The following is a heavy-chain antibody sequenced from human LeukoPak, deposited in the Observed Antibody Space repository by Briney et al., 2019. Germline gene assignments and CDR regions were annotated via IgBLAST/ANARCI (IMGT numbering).Heavy chain of an antibody. CDR3: ATDFD. CDR1: GITFDTYW. CDR2: IKEDGSEK. J-gene: IGHJ4*02. V-gene: IGHV3-7*01. Sequence: GGSLRLSCSCAASGITFDTYWMHWVRQSPGKGLEWVAAIKEDGSEKYYVDSVKGRFTISRDKAKNSLHLQMNSPRAEDTAVYYCATDFDWGQGTLVTVSS.